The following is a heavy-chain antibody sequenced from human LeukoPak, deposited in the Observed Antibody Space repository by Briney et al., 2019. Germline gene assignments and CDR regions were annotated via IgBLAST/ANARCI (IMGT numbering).Heavy chain of an antibody. Sequence: PGGSLRLSCAASGFTFSSYAMSRVRQAPGKGLEWVSVIYSGGSTYYADSVKGRFTISRDNSKDTLYLQMNSLRAEDTAVYYCARQPRYYYGMDVWGQGTTVTVSS. CDR3: ARQPRYYYGMDV. V-gene: IGHV3-66*04. CDR1: GFTFSSYA. J-gene: IGHJ6*02. CDR2: IYSGGST.